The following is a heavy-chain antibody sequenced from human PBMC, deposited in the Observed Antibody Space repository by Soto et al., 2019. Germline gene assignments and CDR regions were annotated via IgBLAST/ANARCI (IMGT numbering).Heavy chain of an antibody. CDR2: VYHTGAT. D-gene: IGHD3-16*01. CDR3: ARGGNRYGNVASGVGGFDY. J-gene: IGHJ4*02. V-gene: IGHV4-59*01. Sequence: PSETLSLTYTVSCASISSSYWSWIRQSPERGLEWIAYVYHTGATNYNPSLKSRVTISLDTSKGQFSLNLTSLTTADTAVYFCARGGNRYGNVASGVGGFDYWGQGSLVTVSS. CDR1: CASISSSY.